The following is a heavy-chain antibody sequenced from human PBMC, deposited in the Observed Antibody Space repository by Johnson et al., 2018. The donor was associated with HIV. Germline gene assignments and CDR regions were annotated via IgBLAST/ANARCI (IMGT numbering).Heavy chain of an antibody. Sequence: MLLVESGGVVVQPGGSLRLSCAASGFTFSSYAMSWVRQAPGKGLEWVSAISGSGGSTYYADSVKGRFTISRDNSKNTLYLQMNSLRAEDTAVYYCAKEDRITVTRVTWGAFDIWVQGTMVTVSS. V-gene: IGHV3-23*04. J-gene: IGHJ3*02. D-gene: IGHD4-17*01. CDR1: GFTFSSYA. CDR3: AKEDRITVTRVTWGAFDI. CDR2: ISGSGGST.